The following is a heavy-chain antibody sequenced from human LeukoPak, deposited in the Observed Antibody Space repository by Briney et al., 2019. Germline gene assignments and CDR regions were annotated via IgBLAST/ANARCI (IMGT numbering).Heavy chain of an antibody. D-gene: IGHD4-17*01. CDR1: GYTFTTYD. CDR3: ARNDYGDGDAFDI. CDR2: MNPNSGNT. J-gene: IGHJ3*02. V-gene: IGHV1-8*01. Sequence: ASVKASCKASGYTFTTYDINWVRQATGQGLEWMGWMNPNSGNTGYAQKFQGRVTMSRSTSISTVYMELTSLRSEDTAVYYCARNDYGDGDAFDIWGQGTMVTVS.